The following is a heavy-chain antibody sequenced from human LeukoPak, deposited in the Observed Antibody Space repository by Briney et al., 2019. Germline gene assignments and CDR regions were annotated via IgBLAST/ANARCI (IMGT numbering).Heavy chain of an antibody. CDR1: GFTFSTYS. CDR3: ARAGVLVRGSWDY. Sequence: GGSLRLSCVDSGFTFSTYSMNWVRQAPGKGLEWVSSISSSSSYIYYADSVKGRFTISRDNAKNSLYLQMNSLRAEDTAVYYCARAGVLVRGSWDYWGQGTLVTVSS. CDR2: ISSSSSYI. D-gene: IGHD3-10*01. V-gene: IGHV3-21*01. J-gene: IGHJ4*02.